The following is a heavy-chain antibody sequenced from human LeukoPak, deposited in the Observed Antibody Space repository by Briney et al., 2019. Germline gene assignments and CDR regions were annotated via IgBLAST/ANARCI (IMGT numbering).Heavy chain of an antibody. CDR1: GGSISSGDYY. CDR2: IYYSGST. V-gene: IGHV4-61*08. Sequence: SETLSLTCTVSGGSISSGDYYWSWIRQPPGKGLEWIGYIYYSGSTNYNPSLKSRVTISVDTSKNQFSLKLSSVTAADTAVYYCARDPMRGSSSWPHWYFDLWGRGTLVTVSS. CDR3: ARDPMRGSSSWPHWYFDL. D-gene: IGHD6-13*01. J-gene: IGHJ2*01.